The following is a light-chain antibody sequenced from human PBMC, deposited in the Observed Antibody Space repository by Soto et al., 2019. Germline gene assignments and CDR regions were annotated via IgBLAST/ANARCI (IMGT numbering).Light chain of an antibody. CDR3: NLYTSSSTYV. V-gene: IGLV2-18*01. Sequence: QSVLTQPPSVSGSPGQSVTISCPGTSSDVGNYDHVSWYQQSPGTAPKLIIYEVSSRPSGVPARFSGSKSGNTASLTISGLQAEDEADYYCNLYTSSSTYVFGSGTKVTVL. CDR2: EVS. CDR1: SSDVGNYDH. J-gene: IGLJ1*01.